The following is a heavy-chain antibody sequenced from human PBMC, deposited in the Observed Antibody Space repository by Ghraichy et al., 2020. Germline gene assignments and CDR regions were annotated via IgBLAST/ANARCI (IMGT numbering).Heavy chain of an antibody. CDR2: ISAYNGNT. CDR3: ARDLSHCTNGVCSPSGY. CDR1: RENVSTPV. V-gene: IGHV1-18*04. D-gene: IGHD2-8*01. J-gene: IGHJ4*02. Sequence: ASVKVSCKIGRENVSTPVTRLLRESPVQRVERMGWISAYNGNTNYAQKLQGRVTMTTDTSTSTAYMELRSLRSDDTAVYYCARDLSHCTNGVCSPSGYWGQGFLFTVS.